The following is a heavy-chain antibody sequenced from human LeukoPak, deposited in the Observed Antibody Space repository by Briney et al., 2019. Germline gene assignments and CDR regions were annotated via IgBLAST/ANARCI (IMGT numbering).Heavy chain of an antibody. CDR2: IYYSGST. Sequence: SETLSLTCTVSGGSISSYYWSWIRQPPGKGLEWIGYIYYSGSTNYNPSLKSRVTISVDTSKNQFSLKLSSVTAADTAVYYCARHGSSWRDYYYYGMDVWGQGTTVTVSS. V-gene: IGHV4-59*01. CDR3: ARHGSSWRDYYYYGMDV. D-gene: IGHD6-13*01. CDR1: GGSISSYY. J-gene: IGHJ6*02.